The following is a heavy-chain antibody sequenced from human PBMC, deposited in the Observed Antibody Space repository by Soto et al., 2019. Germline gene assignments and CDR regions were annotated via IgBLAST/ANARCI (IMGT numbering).Heavy chain of an antibody. CDR1: GFTFGDYA. J-gene: IGHJ4*02. CDR3: TRCETWKLPAAPQYYFDY. CDR2: IRSKAYGGTT. D-gene: IGHD2-2*01. V-gene: IGHV3-49*03. Sequence: PGGSLRLSCTASGFTFGDYAMSWFRQAPGKGLEWVGFIRSKAYGGTTEYAASVKGRFTISRDDSKSIAYLQMNSLKTEDTAVYYCTRCETWKLPAAPQYYFDYWGQGTLVTVSS.